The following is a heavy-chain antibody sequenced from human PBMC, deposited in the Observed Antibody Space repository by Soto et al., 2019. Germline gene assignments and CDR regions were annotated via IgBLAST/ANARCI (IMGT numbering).Heavy chain of an antibody. CDR2: IFPLTDIP. CDR3: ARGPLVVLNYFES. CDR1: GGTFRNDP. V-gene: IGHV1-69*04. J-gene: IGHJ4*02. Sequence: SVKVSCKASGGTFRNDPINWVRQAPGQGLEWMGSIFPLTDIPDYAQNFQARLTISADKSTSTAYMELSSLTSDDTAMYFCARGPLVVLNYFESWGQGTLVTVS.